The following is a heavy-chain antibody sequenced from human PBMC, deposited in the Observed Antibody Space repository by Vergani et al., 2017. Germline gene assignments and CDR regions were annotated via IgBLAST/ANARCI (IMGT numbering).Heavy chain of an antibody. CDR3: ANSVIAGNVGVAYFGMDV. CDR1: GFRFREHG. CDR2: ISGHDHRT. J-gene: IGHJ6*02. Sequence: EVQLVESGGGLVQPGGSLRLSCAASGFRFREHGMNWVRQAPGKGLEWVSGISGHDHRTLYADSVKGRFIISRDDSKNTLYLQMNSLRTEDTAVYFCANSVIAGNVGVAYFGMDVWGRGTTVTVSS. V-gene: IGHV3-23*04. D-gene: IGHD2/OR15-2a*01.